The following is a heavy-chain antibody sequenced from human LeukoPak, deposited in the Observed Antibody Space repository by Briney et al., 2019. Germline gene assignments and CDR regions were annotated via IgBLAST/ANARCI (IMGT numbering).Heavy chain of an antibody. Sequence: QPGRSLRLSCAASGFSVSSNYINWVRQAPGKGLEWVSVSYSGGSTYYADSVKGRITISRDNSKNTLYLQMNSLRAEDTAVYYCATTPGSSWCEGLALWGQGTLVTVSS. CDR1: GFSVSSNY. V-gene: IGHV3-66*01. J-gene: IGHJ4*02. CDR2: SYSGGST. D-gene: IGHD6-13*01. CDR3: ATTPGSSWCEGLAL.